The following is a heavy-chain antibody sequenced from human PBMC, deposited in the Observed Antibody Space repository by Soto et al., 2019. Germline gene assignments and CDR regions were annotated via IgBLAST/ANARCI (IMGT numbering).Heavy chain of an antibody. Sequence: PGGSLRLSCAASGFTFSSYGIHWVRQAPGKGLEWVAVISYDGSNKYYADSVKGRFTISRDNSKNTLYLQMNSLRAEDTAVYYCAKDGIFYGDDDAFDIWGQGTMVTVSS. CDR3: AKDGIFYGDDDAFDI. J-gene: IGHJ3*02. CDR2: ISYDGSNK. V-gene: IGHV3-30*18. CDR1: GFTFSSYG. D-gene: IGHD4-17*01.